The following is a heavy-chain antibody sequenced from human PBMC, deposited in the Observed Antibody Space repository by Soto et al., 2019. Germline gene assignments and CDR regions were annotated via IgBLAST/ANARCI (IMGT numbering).Heavy chain of an antibody. J-gene: IGHJ4*02. D-gene: IGHD5-12*01. CDR2: ISYDGSNK. V-gene: IGHV3-30*18. CDR1: GFTFSSYG. CDR3: AKTLERWLQSGTDY. Sequence: QVQLVESGGGVVQPGRSLRLSCAASGFTFSSYGMHWVRQAPGKGLEWVAVISYDGSNKYYADSVKGRFTISRDNSKNTLYLQINSLRAEDTAVYYCAKTLERWLQSGTDYWGQGTLVTVSS.